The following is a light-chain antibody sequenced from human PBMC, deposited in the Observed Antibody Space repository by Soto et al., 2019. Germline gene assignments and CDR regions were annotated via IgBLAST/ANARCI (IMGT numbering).Light chain of an antibody. V-gene: IGLV1-44*01. Sequence: QAVVTQPPSASGTPGQRVTISCSGSSSNIGNNAVNWYQQFPGMAPKLLIYDNIQRPSGVPDRFSGSKSGTSASLAISGLQSEDEADYYCAAWGDNLNGWVFGGGTKLTVL. CDR1: SSNIGNNA. CDR2: DNI. CDR3: AAWGDNLNGWV. J-gene: IGLJ3*02.